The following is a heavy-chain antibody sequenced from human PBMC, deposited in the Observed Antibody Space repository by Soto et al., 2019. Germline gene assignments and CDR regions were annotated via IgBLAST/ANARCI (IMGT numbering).Heavy chain of an antibody. CDR1: GFTFSSYS. CDR2: ISSSSSTI. CDR3: SRDVPYYYDSSGYPYGGAFDI. Sequence: GGSLRLSCAASGFTFSSYSMNWVRQAPGKGLEWVSYISSSSSTIYYADSVKGRFTISRDNAKNSLYLQMNSLRDEDTAVYYCSRDVPYYYDSSGYPYGGAFDIWGQGTMVTVSS. V-gene: IGHV3-48*02. D-gene: IGHD3-22*01. J-gene: IGHJ3*02.